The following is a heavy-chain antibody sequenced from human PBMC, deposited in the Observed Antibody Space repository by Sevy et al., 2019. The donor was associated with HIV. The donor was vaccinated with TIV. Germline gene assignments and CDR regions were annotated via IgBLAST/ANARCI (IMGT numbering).Heavy chain of an antibody. CDR2: ISGSGGST. CDR1: GFTFSSYA. V-gene: IGHV3-23*01. J-gene: IGHJ4*02. CDR3: AKDLVDYDSTDYGY. D-gene: IGHD3-22*01. Sequence: GGSLRLSCAASGFTFSSYAMSWVRQAPGKGLEWVSAISGSGGSTYYADSVKGRFTTSRDNSKNTLYLQMNSLRAEDTAVYYCAKDLVDYDSTDYGYWGQGTLVTVSS.